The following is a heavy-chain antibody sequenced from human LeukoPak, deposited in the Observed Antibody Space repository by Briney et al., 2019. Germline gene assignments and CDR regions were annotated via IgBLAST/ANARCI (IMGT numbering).Heavy chain of an antibody. D-gene: IGHD3-3*01. J-gene: IGHJ3*02. V-gene: IGHV3-30*02. Sequence: PGGSLRLSCAASGFTFSTYGMHWVRQAPGKGREWVAFIRYDGSNKYYADSVKGRFTISRDYSKNTLYLQMNSLRAEDTAVYYCAKDGEVRFLEWLDAFDIWGQGTMVTVSS. CDR3: AKDGEVRFLEWLDAFDI. CDR2: IRYDGSNK. CDR1: GFTFSTYG.